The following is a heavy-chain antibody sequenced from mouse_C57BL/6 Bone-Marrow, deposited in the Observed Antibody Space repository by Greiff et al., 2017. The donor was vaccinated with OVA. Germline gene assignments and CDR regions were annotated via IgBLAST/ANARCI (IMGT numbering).Heavy chain of an antibody. D-gene: IGHD1-1*01. V-gene: IGHV1-69*01. J-gene: IGHJ4*01. CDR3: AREDYSYGSNFYYAMDY. Sequence: QVQLQQPGAELVMPGASVKLSCKASGYTFTSYWMHWVKQRPGQGLEWIGEIDPSDSYTNYNQKFKGKSTLTVDKSSSTAYMQLSCLTSEDSAVYYCAREDYSYGSNFYYAMDYWGQGTSVTVSS. CDR2: IDPSDSYT. CDR1: GYTFTSYW.